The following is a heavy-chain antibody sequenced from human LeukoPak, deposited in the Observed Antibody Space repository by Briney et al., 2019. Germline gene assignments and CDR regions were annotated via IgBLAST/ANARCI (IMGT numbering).Heavy chain of an antibody. J-gene: IGHJ6*02. Sequence: GGPLRLSCAASGFTVSSNYMSWVRQAPGKGLEWVSVIYSGGSTYYADSVKGRFTISRDNSKNTLYLQMNSLRAEDTAVYYCARALQDGRYYYYYGMDVWGQGTTVTVSS. CDR2: IYSGGST. D-gene: IGHD4-17*01. V-gene: IGHV3-53*01. CDR1: GFTVSSNY. CDR3: ARALQDGRYYYYYGMDV.